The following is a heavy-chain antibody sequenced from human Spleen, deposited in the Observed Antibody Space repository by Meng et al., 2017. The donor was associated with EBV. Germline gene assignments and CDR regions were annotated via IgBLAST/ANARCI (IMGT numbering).Heavy chain of an antibody. CDR1: WDSISSNNAA. D-gene: IGHD2-21*02. CDR3: AYFGDLPPLW. J-gene: IGHJ4*02. Sequence: PLHHYSPGLVKSSQPLSVTCTISWDSISSNNAAWNWIRQSPSRGLEWLGRKYYRSESYNDYAVSVKSRISVNLDTSKNQLSLHLNFVTPEDTAVYYCAYFGDLPPLWWGQGTLVPVSS. CDR2: KYYRSESYN. V-gene: IGHV6-1*01.